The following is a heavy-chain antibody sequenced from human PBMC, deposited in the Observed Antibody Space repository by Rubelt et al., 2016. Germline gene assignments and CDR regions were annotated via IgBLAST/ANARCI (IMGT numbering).Heavy chain of an antibody. V-gene: IGHV3-7*03. D-gene: IGHD3-10*01. J-gene: IGHJ6*02. CDR1: GFAFDTYK. CDR2: IKQLGSEK. CDR3: ARAPYYVSGAYYGLDV. Sequence: EVQLVESGGGLVKPGGSLRLSCAASGFAFDTYKMNWIRQAPGKGLEWVASIKQLGSEKHYVDSVRARFTISRDDARSSLFLQMNSLRSEDTAVYYCARAPYYVSGAYYGLDVWGQGTTVAVSS.